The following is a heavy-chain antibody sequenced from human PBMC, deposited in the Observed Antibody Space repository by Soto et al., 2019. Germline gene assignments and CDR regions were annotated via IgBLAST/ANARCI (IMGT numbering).Heavy chain of an antibody. D-gene: IGHD3-10*01. J-gene: IGHJ3*02. CDR2: INAGNGNT. V-gene: IGHV1-3*01. CDR1: GYTFTSYA. Sequence: ASVKVSCKASGYTFTSYAMHWVRQAPGQRLEWMGWINAGNGNTKYSQKFQGRVTITRDTSASTAYMELSSLRSEDTAVYYCAREGRLLWFGELSDDAFDIWGQGTMVTVS. CDR3: AREGRLLWFGELSDDAFDI.